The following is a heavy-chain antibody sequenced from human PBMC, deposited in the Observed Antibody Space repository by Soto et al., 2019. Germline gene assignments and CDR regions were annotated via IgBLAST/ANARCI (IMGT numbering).Heavy chain of an antibody. J-gene: IGHJ3*02. Sequence: PGGSLRLSCSASGFTVSTYTMGWVRLAPGKGLEWVSTIFSGGITKKYADSVKGRFSISRDNSKNTLYLQMNSLRAEDTAVYYCVRDSVLEQLVPDAFDIRGQGTMVTVSS. D-gene: IGHD6-6*01. CDR1: GFTVSTYT. CDR2: IFSGGITK. V-gene: IGHV3-23*03. CDR3: VRDSVLEQLVPDAFDI.